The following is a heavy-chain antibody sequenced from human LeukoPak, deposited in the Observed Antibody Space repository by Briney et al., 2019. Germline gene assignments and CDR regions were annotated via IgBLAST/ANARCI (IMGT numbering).Heavy chain of an antibody. J-gene: IGHJ6*02. V-gene: IGHV3-23*01. CDR2: ISGSGGST. CDR1: EFTVSSTY. Sequence: GGSLRLSCAASEFTVSSTYMNWVRQAPGKGLEWVSAISGSGGSTYYADSVKGRFTISRDNSKNTLYLQMNSLRAEDTAVYYCAKDKGWGYSAYDFYGMDVWGQGTTVTVSS. CDR3: AKDKGWGYSAYDFYGMDV. D-gene: IGHD5-12*01.